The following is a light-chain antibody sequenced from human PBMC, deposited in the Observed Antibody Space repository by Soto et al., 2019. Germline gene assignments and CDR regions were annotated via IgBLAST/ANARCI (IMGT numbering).Light chain of an antibody. Sequence: QSVLTQPASVSGSPGQSIAISCTGTSSDVGKYNLVSWYQQHPGKAPKLMISDVNERPSGVSNRFSGSKSGNTASLTISGLQAEDEADYYCCSYAGSGTLIFGGGTQLTVL. J-gene: IGLJ2*01. V-gene: IGLV2-23*02. CDR3: CSYAGSGTLI. CDR2: DVN. CDR1: SSDVGKYNL.